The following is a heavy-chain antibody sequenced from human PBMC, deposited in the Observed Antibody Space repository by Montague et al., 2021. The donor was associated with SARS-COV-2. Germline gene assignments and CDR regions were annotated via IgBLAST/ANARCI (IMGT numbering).Heavy chain of an antibody. CDR2: IYHSGST. J-gene: IGHJ6*02. D-gene: IGHD6-19*01. Sequence: SETLSLTCAVSGDSISSSNWWSWVRQPPGKGLEWIGEIYHSGSTNYNPSLKSRVTISVDKSKTQFSLKLSSVTAADTAAYYCARSRGNLQWPFYYYYGMDVWGQGTTVTVSS. V-gene: IGHV4-4*02. CDR1: GDSISSSNW. CDR3: ARSRGNLQWPFYYYYGMDV.